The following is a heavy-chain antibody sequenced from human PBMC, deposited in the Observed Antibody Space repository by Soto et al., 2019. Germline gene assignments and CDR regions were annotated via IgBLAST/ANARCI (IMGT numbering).Heavy chain of an antibody. Sequence: GGSLRLSCAASGFTFSSYGMHWVRQAPGKGLEWVAVIWYDGSNKYYADSVKGRFTISRDNSKNTLYLQMNSLRAEDTAVYYCARGPLSMYHYDSSGSLDYWGQGTLVTVSS. CDR2: IWYDGSNK. D-gene: IGHD3-22*01. J-gene: IGHJ4*02. CDR1: GFTFSSYG. CDR3: ARGPLSMYHYDSSGSLDY. V-gene: IGHV3-33*01.